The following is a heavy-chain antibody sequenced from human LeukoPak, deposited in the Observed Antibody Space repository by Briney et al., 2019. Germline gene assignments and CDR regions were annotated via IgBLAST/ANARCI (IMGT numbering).Heavy chain of an antibody. D-gene: IGHD3-22*01. CDR3: ARGYDSSGLYFDY. J-gene: IGHJ4*02. Sequence: PGGSLRLSCAASGFTFSSYAMSWVRQAPGKGLEWVSAISGSGGSTYYADSVKGRFTISRDNSKNTLYLQMNSLRAEDTAVYYRARGYDSSGLYFDYWGQGTLVTVSS. V-gene: IGHV3-23*01. CDR1: GFTFSSYA. CDR2: ISGSGGST.